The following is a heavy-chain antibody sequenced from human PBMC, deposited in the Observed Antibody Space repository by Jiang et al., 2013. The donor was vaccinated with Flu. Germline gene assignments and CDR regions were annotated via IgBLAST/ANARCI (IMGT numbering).Heavy chain of an antibody. CDR1: GGSISSGDYY. V-gene: IGHV4-30-4*08. CDR3: ARGAGTYYDSSGSFDY. J-gene: IGHJ4*02. CDR2: IYYSGST. Sequence: KPSQTLSLTCTVSGGSISSGDYYWSWIRQPPGKGLEWIGYIYYSGSTYYNPSLKSRVTISVDTSKNQFSLKLSSVTAADTAVYYCARGAGTYYDSSGSFDYWGQGTLVTVSS. D-gene: IGHD3-22*01.